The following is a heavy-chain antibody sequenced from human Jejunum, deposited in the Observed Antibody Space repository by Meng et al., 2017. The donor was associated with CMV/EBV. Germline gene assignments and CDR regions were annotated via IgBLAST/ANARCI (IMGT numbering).Heavy chain of an antibody. V-gene: IGHV4-4*07. CDR2: MYISGST. CDR1: GGYISSYY. D-gene: IGHD3-10*01. Sequence: PQEVAGGVVEHSEHMSLTCTVSGGYISSYYCGWIRQTAGKQLEWIGRMYISGSTSDNPYLKSRVTMSVDTSKNQFSLNLDSVTAADTAVYYCARGSGESTGEGFDYWGQGTLVTVSS. CDR3: ARGSGESTGEGFDY. J-gene: IGHJ4*02.